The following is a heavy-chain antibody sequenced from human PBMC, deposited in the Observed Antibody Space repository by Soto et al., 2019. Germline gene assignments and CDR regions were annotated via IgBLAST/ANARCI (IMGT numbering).Heavy chain of an antibody. CDR3: TREPRITDF. D-gene: IGHD3-16*01. Sequence: GGSLRLSCAASGFIFTNFYMTWIRQAPGKGLELVSYISPGGDIRNYVDSVKGRFTISRDKTNRLVYLHMNSLRAEDTAVYYCTREPRITDFWGQGTLVTVYS. V-gene: IGHV3-11*01. CDR2: ISPGGDIR. J-gene: IGHJ4*02. CDR1: GFIFTNFY.